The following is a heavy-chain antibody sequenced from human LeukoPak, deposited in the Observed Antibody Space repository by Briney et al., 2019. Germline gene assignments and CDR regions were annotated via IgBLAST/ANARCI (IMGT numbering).Heavy chain of an antibody. Sequence: SVKVSCKASGGTFSSYAISWVRQAPGQGLEWMGGNIPIFGTANYAQKFQGKVTITADESTSTAYMELSSLRSEDTAVYYCASAFLVGGFDYWGQGTLVTVSS. J-gene: IGHJ4*02. CDR1: GGTFSSYA. CDR3: ASAFLVGGFDY. CDR2: NIPIFGTA. V-gene: IGHV1-69*13. D-gene: IGHD3-3*02.